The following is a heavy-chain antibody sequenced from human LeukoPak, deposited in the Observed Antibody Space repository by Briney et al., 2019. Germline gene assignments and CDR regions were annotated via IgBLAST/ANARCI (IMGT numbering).Heavy chain of an antibody. J-gene: IGHJ4*02. CDR3: ARAKDLPHFDC. D-gene: IGHD2-15*01. CDR1: GFTFNSYA. CDR2: ISTSSNSI. Sequence: GALRLSCSASGFTFNSYAMNWVRQAPGKGLEWISYISTSSNSIFYGDSVKGRFTISRDNAKNSLFLQMNSLRAEDTAVYYCARAKDLPHFDCWGQGTLVTVSS. V-gene: IGHV3-48*01.